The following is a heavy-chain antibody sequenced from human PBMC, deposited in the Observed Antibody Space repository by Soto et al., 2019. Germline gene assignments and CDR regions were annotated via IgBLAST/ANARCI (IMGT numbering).Heavy chain of an antibody. J-gene: IGHJ4*02. V-gene: IGHV3-30*03. CDR3: VGGQYYFDY. Sequence: QVQLVESGGGVVQPGRSLRLSCAASGFPFTTYGMHWVREGPGKGLEWVAVISYDGSNRYYADSVKGRFTISRDNSKNTLYLQMNDLRPEDTALYYCVGGQYYFDYRGQGTXVTXXS. CDR2: ISYDGSNR. CDR1: GFPFTTYG. D-gene: IGHD3-10*01.